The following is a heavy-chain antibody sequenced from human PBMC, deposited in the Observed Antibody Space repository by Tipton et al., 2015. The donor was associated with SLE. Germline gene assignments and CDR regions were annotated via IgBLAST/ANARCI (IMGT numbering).Heavy chain of an antibody. J-gene: IGHJ4*02. CDR3: ARDCTTGVCYPTSFDY. CDR2: INHSGST. D-gene: IGHD2-8*01. Sequence: TLSLTCAVYGGSFSDYSWSWIRQPPGKGLEWIGEINHSGSTNYNPSLKSRVTISIDTSKNQFSLRLSSVTAADTAVYYCARDCTTGVCYPTSFDYWVQGPLVTVSP. V-gene: IGHV4-34*01. CDR1: GGSFSDYS.